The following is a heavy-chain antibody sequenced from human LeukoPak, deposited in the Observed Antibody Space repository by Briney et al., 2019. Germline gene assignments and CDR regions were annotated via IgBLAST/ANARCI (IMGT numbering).Heavy chain of an antibody. CDR1: GFTVSRSY. J-gene: IGHJ4*02. Sequence: GGSLRLSCAASGFTVSRSYISWVRQAPGKGLEWVSDIYTSGNTYYADSVKGRFTISRDNSKNTLYLQMNSLRAEDTAVYYCARAPFYFDSSNYPYFDYWGQGTLVTVSS. D-gene: IGHD3-22*01. V-gene: IGHV3-53*01. CDR2: IYTSGNT. CDR3: ARAPFYFDSSNYPYFDY.